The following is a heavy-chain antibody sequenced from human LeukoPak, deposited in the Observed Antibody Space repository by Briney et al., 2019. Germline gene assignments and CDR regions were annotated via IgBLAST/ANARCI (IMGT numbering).Heavy chain of an antibody. CDR1: GFTFSRSA. CDR2: ISYDGGNK. Sequence: PGGSLRLSCAASGFTFSRSAMHWVRQAPGKGLEWVAIISYDGGNKYYADSVKGRFTISRDNSKNTLYLQMNSLRAEDTAVYYCAKDLNCGGDCYQGYWGQGTLVTVSS. CDR3: AKDLNCGGDCYQGY. V-gene: IGHV3-30*04. D-gene: IGHD2-21*02. J-gene: IGHJ4*02.